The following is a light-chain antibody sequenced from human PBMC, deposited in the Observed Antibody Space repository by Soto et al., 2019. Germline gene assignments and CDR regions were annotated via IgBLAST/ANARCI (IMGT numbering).Light chain of an antibody. CDR2: AAS. CDR1: QVIGIY. Sequence: DIQLTQSPSFLSASVGDSVTITCRASQVIGIYLAWYQQKPGKAPKLLISAASTLQTGVPSRFSGSGSGTEFTLTISSLQPEDFATYYCQQLVGYPQFDGGTKVDIK. J-gene: IGKJ4*02. CDR3: QQLVGYPQ. V-gene: IGKV1-9*01.